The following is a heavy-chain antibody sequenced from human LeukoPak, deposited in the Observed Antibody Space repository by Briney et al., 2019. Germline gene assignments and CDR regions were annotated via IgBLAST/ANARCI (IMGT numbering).Heavy chain of an antibody. CDR2: IHDSGST. CDR1: GGSIRGYY. CDR3: ARAPGIAAAGTHFDF. J-gene: IGHJ4*02. V-gene: IGHV4-59*01. D-gene: IGHD6-13*01. Sequence: SETLSLTCTVSGGSIRGYYWSWIRQPPGKGLEWLGYIHDSGSTNYNPSLQSRVTISVDTSKNQFSLKLSSVTAGDTAVYYCARAPGIAAAGTHFDFWGQGTLVTVSS.